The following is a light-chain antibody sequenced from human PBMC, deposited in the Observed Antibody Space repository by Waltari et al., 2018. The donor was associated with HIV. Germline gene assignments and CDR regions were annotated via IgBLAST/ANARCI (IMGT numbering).Light chain of an antibody. V-gene: IGLV1-44*01. J-gene: IGLJ3*02. CDR2: GDN. CDR3: SAWDDSLNGPL. CDR1: SPNIGTNA. Sequence: QSVLTQPPSASGAPGQRVAISCSGSSPNIGTNAVNWYQQVPGTAPKLLMYGDNQRPSGVPDRFSGSNSGSSASLAISGLQSEDEADYYCSAWDDSLNGPLFGGGTKLTVL.